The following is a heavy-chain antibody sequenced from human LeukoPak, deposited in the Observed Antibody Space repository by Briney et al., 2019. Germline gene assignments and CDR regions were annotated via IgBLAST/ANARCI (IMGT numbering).Heavy chain of an antibody. V-gene: IGHV3-33*01. CDR2: IWYDGSNK. CDR3: ARDGQWFGESRHYYYGMDV. Sequence: PGGSLRLSCAASGFTFSSYGMHWVRQAPGKGLEWVAVIWYDGSNKYYADSVKGRFTISRDNSKNTLYLQMNSLRAEDTAVYYCARDGQWFGESRHYYYGMDVWGQGTTVTVSS. CDR1: GFTFSSYG. J-gene: IGHJ6*02. D-gene: IGHD3-10*01.